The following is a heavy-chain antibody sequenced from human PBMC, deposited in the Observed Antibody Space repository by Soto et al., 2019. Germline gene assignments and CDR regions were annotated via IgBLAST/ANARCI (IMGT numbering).Heavy chain of an antibody. D-gene: IGHD3-9*01. CDR2: ISYDGSNK. J-gene: IGHJ6*02. Sequence: QVQLVESGGGVVQPGRSLRLSCAASGFPFSSYAMHWVRQAPGKGLEWVAVISYDGSNKYYADSVKGRFTISRDNSKNTLYLQMNSLRAEDTAVYYCARELTSGYYDYYYYGMDVWGQGTTVTVSS. CDR1: GFPFSSYA. CDR3: ARELTSGYYDYYYYGMDV. V-gene: IGHV3-30-3*01.